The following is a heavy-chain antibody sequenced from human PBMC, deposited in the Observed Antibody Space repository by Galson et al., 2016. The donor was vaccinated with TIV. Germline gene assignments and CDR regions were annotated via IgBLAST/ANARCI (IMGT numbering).Heavy chain of an antibody. CDR2: MWYDGSHK. J-gene: IGHJ4*02. D-gene: IGHD2-21*01. Sequence: SLRLSCAASGFTFRSYGMHWVRQAPGKGLEWVAGMWYDGSHKKNADSVKGRFTISRDNAKNTLFLQMNSLRDKDTAVYYCAREFRDYFFDYWGQGTLVTVSA. CDR1: GFTFRSYG. V-gene: IGHV3-33*01. CDR3: AREFRDYFFDY.